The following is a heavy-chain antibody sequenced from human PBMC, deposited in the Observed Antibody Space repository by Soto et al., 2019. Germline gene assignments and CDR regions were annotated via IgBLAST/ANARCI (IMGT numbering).Heavy chain of an antibody. J-gene: IGHJ6*02. CDR2: INHSGST. CDR1: GGSFSGYY. Sequence: QVQLQQWGAGLLKPSETLSLTCAVYGGSFSGYYWSWIRQPPGKGLEWIGEINHSGSTNYNPSLKSRVTISVDTSKNQFSLKLSSVTAADTAVYYCARGGPNYDFWSGYYSRNYYYYGMDVWGQGTTVTVSS. D-gene: IGHD3-3*01. V-gene: IGHV4-34*01. CDR3: ARGGPNYDFWSGYYSRNYYYYGMDV.